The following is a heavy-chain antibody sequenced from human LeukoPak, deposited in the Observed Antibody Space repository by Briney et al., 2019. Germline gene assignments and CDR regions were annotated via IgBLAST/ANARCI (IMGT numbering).Heavy chain of an antibody. V-gene: IGHV3-30*02. J-gene: IGHJ4*02. CDR2: IRCDGSTK. Sequence: PGGSLRLPCAASGFTLSNYGIHWVRQAPGKGLEWVAFIRCDGSTKNYADSERGRYIISSDTSKNKVSVQLNIRSAEDTAVYYCARAFGWGFDYWGQGTLVSVSS. D-gene: IGHD7-27*01. CDR1: GFTLSNYG. CDR3: ARAFGWGFDY.